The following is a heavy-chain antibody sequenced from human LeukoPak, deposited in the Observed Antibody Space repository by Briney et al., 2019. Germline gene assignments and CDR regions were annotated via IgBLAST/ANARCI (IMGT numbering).Heavy chain of an antibody. Sequence: SETLSLTCTVSGASISSGSNSWGWIRQPAGKGLEWIGRINTSGTTNYNPSLKSRVTMSIDTSKNQFSLKLSSVTAADTAVYYCARGVGAYYMDVWGKGTTVTISS. CDR3: ARGVGAYYMDV. D-gene: IGHD1-26*01. V-gene: IGHV4-61*02. CDR2: INTSGTT. J-gene: IGHJ6*03. CDR1: GASISSGSNS.